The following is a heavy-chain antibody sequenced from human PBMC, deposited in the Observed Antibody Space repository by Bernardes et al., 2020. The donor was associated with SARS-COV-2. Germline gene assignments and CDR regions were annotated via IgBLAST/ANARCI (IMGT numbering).Heavy chain of an antibody. CDR2: ISAYNGNT. CDR3: ARDCSSTSCYTSYYYYYMDV. CDR1: GDTFIRLG. D-gene: IGHD2-2*02. J-gene: IGHJ6*03. V-gene: IGHV1-18*01. Sequence: ASVKVSCKASGDTFIRLGISWVRQAPGQGLEWMGWISAYNGNTNYAQKLQGRVTMTTDTSTSTAYMELRSLRSDDTAVYYCARDCSSTSCYTSYYYYYMDVWGKGTTVTVSS.